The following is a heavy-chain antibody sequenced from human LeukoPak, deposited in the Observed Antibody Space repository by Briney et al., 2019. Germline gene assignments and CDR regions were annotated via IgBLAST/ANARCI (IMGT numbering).Heavy chain of an antibody. CDR3: AKRGVVVRGVLVFGFHKEAYYFDH. J-gene: IGHJ4*02. Sequence: ASVKVSCKASGYTFTSYGISWVRQAPGQGLEWMGWISAYNGNTNYAQKLQGRVTMTTDTSTSTAYMELSSLRSDDTAVYYCAKRGVVVRGVLVFGFHKEAYYFDHWGQGSLVTVSS. V-gene: IGHV1-18*01. CDR2: ISAYNGNT. D-gene: IGHD3-10*01. CDR1: GYTFTSYG.